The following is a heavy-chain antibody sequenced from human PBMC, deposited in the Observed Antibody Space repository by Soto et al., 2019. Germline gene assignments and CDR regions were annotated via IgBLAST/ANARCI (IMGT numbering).Heavy chain of an antibody. Sequence: NPSETLSLTCAFYDGSFSVYYWSWIRQPPGKGLDLIGGINNSGSTNYNPSLKSRVTISVDTSKNQFSLRLSSVTAADTAVYYCARGSKVHYDFWSGYYPKGSYYYYGMDVWGQGTTVTVSS. CDR3: ARGSKVHYDFWSGYYPKGSYYYYGMDV. J-gene: IGHJ6*01. CDR2: INNSGST. CDR1: DGSFSVYY. D-gene: IGHD3-3*01. V-gene: IGHV4-34*01.